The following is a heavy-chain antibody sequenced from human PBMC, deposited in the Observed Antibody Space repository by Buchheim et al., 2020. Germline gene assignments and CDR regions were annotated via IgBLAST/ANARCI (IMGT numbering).Heavy chain of an antibody. CDR3: ASTYYYGSGSYYLFDY. Sequence: EVQLVESGGGLVQPGGSLRLSCAASGFTFSSYSMTWVRQAPGQGLEWVSYISSSSSTIYYADSVKGRFTISRDNAKNSLYLQMNSLRAEDTAVYYCASTYYYGSGSYYLFDYWGQGTL. D-gene: IGHD3-10*01. V-gene: IGHV3-48*01. CDR1: GFTFSSYS. CDR2: ISSSSSTI. J-gene: IGHJ4*02.